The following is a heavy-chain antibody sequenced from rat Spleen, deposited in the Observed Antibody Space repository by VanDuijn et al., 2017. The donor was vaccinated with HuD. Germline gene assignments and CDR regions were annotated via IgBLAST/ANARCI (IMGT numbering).Heavy chain of an antibody. V-gene: IGHV3-3*01. J-gene: IGHJ2*01. CDR2: INSEGTT. Sequence: EEQLQESGPGLVKPSQSLSLTCSVTFYSITSSYRWSWIRKFPGNKLEWMGYINSEGTTNYNPSLKSRISITRDTSKNQFFLQVNSVTTEDTATYYCARSLGRVYNNYFDYWGQGVMVTVSS. CDR3: ARSLGRVYNNYFDY. D-gene: IGHD1-10*01. CDR1: FYSITSSYR.